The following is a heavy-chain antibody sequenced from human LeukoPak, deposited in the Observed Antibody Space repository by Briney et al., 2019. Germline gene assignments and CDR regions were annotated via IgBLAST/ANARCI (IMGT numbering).Heavy chain of an antibody. D-gene: IGHD2-15*01. CDR3: ARLGVYSGGGDY. CDR2: IYYSGST. Sequence: SDTLSLTCTVSGGSISSTSYYWGWIRQPPGKGLEWIGSIYYSGSTYYNPSLKSRVTISVDTSKNQFSLKLSSVTAADTAVYYCARLGVYSGGGDYWGQGTLVTVSS. J-gene: IGHJ4*02. CDR1: GGSISSTSYY. V-gene: IGHV4-39*07.